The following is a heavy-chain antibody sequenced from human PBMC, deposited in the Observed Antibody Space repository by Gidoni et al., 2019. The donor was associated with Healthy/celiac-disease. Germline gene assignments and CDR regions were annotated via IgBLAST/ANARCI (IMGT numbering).Heavy chain of an antibody. CDR2: IIGSGGST. CDR1: GFTFSSYA. J-gene: IGHJ3*02. D-gene: IGHD3-22*01. V-gene: IGHV3-23*01. Sequence: EVQLLESGGGLVQPGGSLRLSCAASGFTFSSYAMSWVRQAPGKGLEWVSAIIGSGGSTYYADSVKGRFTISRDNSKNTLYLQMNSLRAEDTAVYYCAKDPPRLSVRRYYDSPVGYLGGDDIWGQGTMVTVSS. CDR3: AKDPPRLSVRRYYDSPVGYLGGDDI.